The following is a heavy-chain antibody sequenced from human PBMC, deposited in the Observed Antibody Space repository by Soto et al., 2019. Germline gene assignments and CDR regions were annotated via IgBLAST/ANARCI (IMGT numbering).Heavy chain of an antibody. CDR2: IYYSGST. J-gene: IGHJ5*02. D-gene: IGHD3-22*01. CDR3: ARNLYYDSSGSNNWFDP. Sequence: LSLTCTVSGGSISSGGYYWSWIRQHPGKGLEWIGYIYYSGSTYYNPSLKSRVTISVDTSKNQFSLKLSSVTAADTAVYYCARNLYYDSSGSNNWFDPWGQGTLVTVSS. V-gene: IGHV4-31*03. CDR1: GGSISSGGYY.